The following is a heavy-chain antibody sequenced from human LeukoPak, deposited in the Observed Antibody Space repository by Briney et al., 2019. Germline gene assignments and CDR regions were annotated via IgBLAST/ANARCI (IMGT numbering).Heavy chain of an antibody. CDR3: ARQIRYFDSLYYHGMDV. CDR1: GDSVSGSGYS. V-gene: IGHV4-30-2*01. D-gene: IGHD3-9*01. Sequence: KSSETLSLTCAVSGDSVSGSGYSWSWLRQPPGQGLEWIGFFFHGGGTYYNPSLQSRVTISIDKSKNQVSLKLRSVTASDTAVYYCARQIRYFDSLYYHGMDVWGQGTTVTVSS. CDR2: FFHGGGT. J-gene: IGHJ6*02.